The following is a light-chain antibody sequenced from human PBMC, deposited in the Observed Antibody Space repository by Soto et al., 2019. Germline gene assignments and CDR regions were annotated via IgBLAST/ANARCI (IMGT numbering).Light chain of an antibody. CDR1: SSDVGTYDL. V-gene: IGLV2-23*02. Sequence: QSALTQPASVSGSPGQSVTISCTGTSSDVGTYDLVSWYQQHPGKAPKLMIYEVSKRPSGVSNRLSGSKSGNTASLTISGLQADEEADYYCCSYAGSSAFGVFGGGTKLTVL. CDR2: EVS. J-gene: IGLJ3*02. CDR3: CSYAGSSAFGV.